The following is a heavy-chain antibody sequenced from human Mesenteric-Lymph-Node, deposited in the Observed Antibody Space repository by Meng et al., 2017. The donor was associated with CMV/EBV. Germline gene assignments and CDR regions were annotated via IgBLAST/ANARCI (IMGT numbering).Heavy chain of an antibody. V-gene: IGHV3-9*01. Sequence: GGSLRLSCAASGFSFDDYAMHWVRQVPGKGLEWVSGISWNSGSIDYADSVKGRFTISRDNAKNSLYLQMNSLRAEDTALYYCAKDAQIRYGDHLFGYWGQGTLVTVSS. CDR3: AKDAQIRYGDHLFGY. J-gene: IGHJ4*02. D-gene: IGHD4-17*01. CDR1: GFSFDDYA. CDR2: ISWNSGSI.